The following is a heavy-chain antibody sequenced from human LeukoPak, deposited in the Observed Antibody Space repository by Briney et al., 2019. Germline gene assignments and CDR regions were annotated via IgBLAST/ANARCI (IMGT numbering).Heavy chain of an antibody. D-gene: IGHD2-2*02. CDR1: GFTFSSYE. CDR2: ISSSGRTI. J-gene: IGHJ4*02. V-gene: IGHV3-48*03. Sequence: GGSLRLSCAASGFTFSSYEMNWVRQAPGKGLEWGSYISSSGRTIYYADSVKGRFTISRDNAKNSLYLQMNSLRAEDTAVYYCARGAVVVPAAIVGDYWGQGTLVTVSS. CDR3: ARGAVVVPAAIVGDY.